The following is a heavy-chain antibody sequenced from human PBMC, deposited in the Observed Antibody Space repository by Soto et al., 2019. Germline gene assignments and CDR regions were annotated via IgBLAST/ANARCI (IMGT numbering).Heavy chain of an antibody. J-gene: IGHJ4*02. D-gene: IGHD3-3*02. Sequence: QVQLLESGGGVVQPGGSLRLSCTVSAFSFSTYGMHWVRQAPGKGLEWVAIVWADGATKYYADSVRGRFTISRDNSENTLYLQMNSLRAEDTAVYYCATGRPGPVSTFPLFEYWGQGTLVTVSS. V-gene: IGHV3-33*01. CDR1: AFSFSTYG. CDR3: ATGRPGPVSTFPLFEY. CDR2: VWADGATK.